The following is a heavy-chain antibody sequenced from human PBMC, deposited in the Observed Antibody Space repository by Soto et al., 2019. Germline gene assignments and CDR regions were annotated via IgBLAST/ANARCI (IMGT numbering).Heavy chain of an antibody. D-gene: IGHD3-9*01. CDR1: GGSFSGYY. V-gene: IGHV4-34*01. CDR3: AREPLINRYYDILTGEFDY. J-gene: IGHJ4*02. CDR2: INHSGST. Sequence: SETLSLTCAVYGGSFSGYYWSWIRQPPGKGLEWIGEINHSGSTNYNPSLKSRVTISVDTSKNQFSLKLSSVTAADTAVYYCAREPLINRYYDILTGEFDYWGQGTLVTVSS.